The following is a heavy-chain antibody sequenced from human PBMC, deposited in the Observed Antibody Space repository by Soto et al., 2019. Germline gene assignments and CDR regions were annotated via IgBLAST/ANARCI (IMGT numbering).Heavy chain of an antibody. D-gene: IGHD3-3*01. CDR3: ARGRPCQRRFPTILGVFIMARTHTGMDV. CDR1: GYTFTSYD. CDR2: MNPNSGNT. Sequence: ASVKVSCKASGYTFTSYDINWVRQVTGQGLEWLGWMNPNSGNTGYAQKFQGRVTMTRNTSISTAYMELSSLRSEDTAVDYCARGRPCQRRFPTILGVFIMARTHTGMDVWGQGTTVTVSS. V-gene: IGHV1-8*01. J-gene: IGHJ6*02.